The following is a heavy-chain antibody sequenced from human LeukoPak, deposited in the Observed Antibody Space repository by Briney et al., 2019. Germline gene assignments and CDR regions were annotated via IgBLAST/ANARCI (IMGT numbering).Heavy chain of an antibody. CDR2: FDPEDGET. CDR1: GYTLTELS. V-gene: IGHV1-24*01. D-gene: IGHD3-9*01. CDR3: ATLYDILTGYPYYFDY. J-gene: IGHJ4*02. Sequence: GASVKVSCKVPGYTLTELSMHWVRQAPGKGLEWMGGFDPEDGETIYAQKFQGRVTMTEDTSTDTAYMELSSLRSEDTAVYYCATLYDILTGYPYYFDYWGQGTLVTVSS.